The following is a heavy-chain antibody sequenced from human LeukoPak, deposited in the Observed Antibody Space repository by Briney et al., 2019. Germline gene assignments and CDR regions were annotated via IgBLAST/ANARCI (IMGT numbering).Heavy chain of an antibody. Sequence: PETLSLTCTVSGGSISSYYWSWIRQPPGKRLEWIGYIYYSGRTNYNPSLKSRVTISVDTSKNQFSLKLGSVTAADTAVDYCARGVRRCSRGCGWFDPWGQGSMV. J-gene: IGHJ5*02. CDR1: GGSISSYY. CDR2: IYYSGRT. V-gene: IGHV4-59*01. D-gene: IGHD6-19*01. CDR3: ARGVRRCSRGCGWFDP.